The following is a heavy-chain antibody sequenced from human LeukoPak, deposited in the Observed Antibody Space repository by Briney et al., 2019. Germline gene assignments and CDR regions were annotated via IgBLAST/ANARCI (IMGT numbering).Heavy chain of an antibody. J-gene: IGHJ3*02. CDR1: GGSISSSSYY. D-gene: IGHD6-6*01. V-gene: IGHV4-39*01. Sequence: SETLSLTCTVSGGSISSSSYYWGWIRQPPGKGLEWIGSIYYSGSTYYNPSLKSRVTISVDTSKNQFSLKLSSVTAADTAVYYCASFSSSSKAFDIWGQGTMVTVSS. CDR3: ASFSSSSKAFDI. CDR2: IYYSGST.